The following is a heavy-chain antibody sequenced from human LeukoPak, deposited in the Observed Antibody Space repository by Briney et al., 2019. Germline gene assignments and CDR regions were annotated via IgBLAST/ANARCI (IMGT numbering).Heavy chain of an antibody. CDR2: ISYDGSDR. J-gene: IGHJ4*02. CDR1: GFTFNRYA. V-gene: IGHV3-30-3*01. CDR3: ARDRNLDS. Sequence: GGSLRLSCAASGFTFNRYAIHWVRQAPGKGLEWVAVISYDGSDRYFVDSVKGRFTISRDNSKNTVYLQMDSLRAEDTAMYYCARDRNLDSWGQRTLVTVSS.